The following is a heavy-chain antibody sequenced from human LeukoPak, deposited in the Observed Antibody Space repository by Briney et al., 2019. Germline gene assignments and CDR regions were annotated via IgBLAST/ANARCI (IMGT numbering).Heavy chain of an antibody. Sequence: GGSLRLSCAASGFTFSSYAMSWVRQASGKGLEWVGRIRSKANSYATAYAASVKGRFTISRDDSKNTAYLQMNSLKTEDTAVYYCTRHDTMPGIQHWGQGTLVTVSS. D-gene: IGHD2-2*01. J-gene: IGHJ1*01. CDR2: IRSKANSYAT. CDR1: GFTFSSYA. V-gene: IGHV3-73*01. CDR3: TRHDTMPGIQH.